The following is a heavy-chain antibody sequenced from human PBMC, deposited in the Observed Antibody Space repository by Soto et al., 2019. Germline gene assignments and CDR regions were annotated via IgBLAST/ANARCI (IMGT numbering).Heavy chain of an antibody. V-gene: IGHV1-2*04. CDR2: INPNSGGT. D-gene: IGHD4-17*01. CDR3: ARAPVTKRPDRYGMDV. J-gene: IGHJ6*02. Sequence: QVQLVQTGAEVKKPGASVKVSCKASGYTFTGYYMHWVRQAPGQGLEWMGWINPNSGGTNYAQKFQGWVTMTRDTSISTADMALSRLRSDDTAVYYCARAPVTKRPDRYGMDVWGQGTTVTVSS. CDR1: GYTFTGYY.